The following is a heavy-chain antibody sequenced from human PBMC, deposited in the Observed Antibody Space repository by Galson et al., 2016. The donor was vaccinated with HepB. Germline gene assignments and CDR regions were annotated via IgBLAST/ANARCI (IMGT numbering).Heavy chain of an antibody. V-gene: IGHV1-18*01. CDR2: ISGYNGNT. D-gene: IGHD6-6*01. CDR1: GYTFINYG. CDR3: ARAGQRVAPRDWYFDL. Sequence: SVKVSRKASGYTFINYGINWVRQAPGQGLEWMGWISGYNGNTNYAQKFQGRVTMTTDTSTNTTFMELRSLTSDDTAIYYCARAGQRVAPRDWYFDLWGRGTLVTVSS. J-gene: IGHJ2*01.